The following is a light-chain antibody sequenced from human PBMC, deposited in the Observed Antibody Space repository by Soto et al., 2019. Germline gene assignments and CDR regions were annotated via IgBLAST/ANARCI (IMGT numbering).Light chain of an antibody. J-gene: IGLJ2*01. Sequence: QSVLTQPPSVSGAPGQRVTISCTGSSSNIGAPYDVHWYQQIPGTAPKLLIYGNSNRPSGVPDRFSGSKSGTSASLAITGLQADDEADYYCQSYDSSLSGSVFGGGTKLTVL. V-gene: IGLV1-40*01. CDR2: GNS. CDR1: SSNIGAPYD. CDR3: QSYDSSLSGSV.